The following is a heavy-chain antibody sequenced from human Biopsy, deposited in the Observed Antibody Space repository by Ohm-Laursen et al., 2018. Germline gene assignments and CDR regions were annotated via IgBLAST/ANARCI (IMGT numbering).Heavy chain of an antibody. CDR3: AKAPCTQFGSGACHDPFDK. D-gene: IGHD3-10*01. CDR1: GFTFKSYA. CDR2: IGGSGGGT. V-gene: IGHV3-23*01. J-gene: IGHJ3*02. Sequence: GSLSLSCTASGFTFKSYAMSWVRQAPGKGLAWVSGIGGSGGGTYYADSVRGRFTISRDNSESTLYLQMNSLRADDTAVYHCAKAPCTQFGSGACHDPFDKWGQGTTVTVSS.